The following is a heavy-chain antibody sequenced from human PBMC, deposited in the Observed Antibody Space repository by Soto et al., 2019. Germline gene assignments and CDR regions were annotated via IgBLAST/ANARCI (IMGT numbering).Heavy chain of an antibody. V-gene: IGHV1-18*01. CDR1: GYTFTSYG. D-gene: IGHD6-19*01. CDR3: ARSRDSSDRYLWSY. CDR2: ISAYNGNT. Sequence: ASVKVSCKASGYTFTSYGISWLRQAPGQGLEWMGWISAYNGNTNYAQKLQGRVTMTTDTSTSTAYMELRSLRSDDTAVYYCARSRDSSDRYLWSYWARGSWVPVSS. J-gene: IGHJ4*01.